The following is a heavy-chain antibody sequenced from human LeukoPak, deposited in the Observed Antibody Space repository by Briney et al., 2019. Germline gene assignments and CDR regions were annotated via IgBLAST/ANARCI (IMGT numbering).Heavy chain of an antibody. CDR2: IIPIFGTA. CDR3: ARELELRRGFDP. J-gene: IGHJ5*02. CDR1: GGTFSSYA. Sequence: ASVKVSCKASGGTFSSYAISWVRQAPGQGLEWMGGIIPIFGTANYAQKFQGRVTITTDESTSTAYMELSSLRSEDTAVYYCARELELRRGFDPWGQGTLVTVSS. V-gene: IGHV1-69*05. D-gene: IGHD1-7*01.